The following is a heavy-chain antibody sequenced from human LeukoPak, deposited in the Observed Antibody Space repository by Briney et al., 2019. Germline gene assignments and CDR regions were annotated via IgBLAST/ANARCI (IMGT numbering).Heavy chain of an antibody. Sequence: GGSLRLSCAASGFTFSSYAMSRVRQAPGKGLEWVSLISGSGGSTYYADSVKGRFTISRDNSKNTLYLQMDSLRAEDTAVYYCAKLFGDSASGAFDIWGQGTMVTVSS. J-gene: IGHJ3*02. V-gene: IGHV3-23*01. D-gene: IGHD4-17*01. CDR3: AKLFGDSASGAFDI. CDR2: ISGSGGST. CDR1: GFTFSSYA.